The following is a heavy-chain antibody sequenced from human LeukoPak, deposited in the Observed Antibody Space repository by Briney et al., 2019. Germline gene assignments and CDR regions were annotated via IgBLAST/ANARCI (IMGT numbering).Heavy chain of an antibody. J-gene: IGHJ4*02. CDR2: ISYDGRVE. V-gene: IGHV3-30*04. CDR3: ARALGSSWDSSLDS. CDR1: GFTFSNYA. D-gene: IGHD6-13*01. Sequence: GRSLRLSCAASGFTFSNYAMHWVRQAPGKGLEWVALISYDGRVEKNAASVKGRFTISRDNSKNTLYLQMNSLRTDDTAVYYCARALGSSWDSSLDSWGPGTLVPVSS.